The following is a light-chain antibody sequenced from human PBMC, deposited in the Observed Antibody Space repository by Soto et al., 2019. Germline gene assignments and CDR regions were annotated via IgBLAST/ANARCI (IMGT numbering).Light chain of an antibody. Sequence: EIVLTQSPGTLSLSPGERATLSCRAGQSVSSSSLAWYQQKPGQAPRLLIYRASNRAAGIPDRFSGSGSGTDYTLTISRLEPEYFAVYYCQQCGSSPSITFG. CDR2: RAS. CDR3: QQCGSSPSIT. J-gene: IGKJ5*01. V-gene: IGKV3-20*01. CDR1: QSVSSSS.